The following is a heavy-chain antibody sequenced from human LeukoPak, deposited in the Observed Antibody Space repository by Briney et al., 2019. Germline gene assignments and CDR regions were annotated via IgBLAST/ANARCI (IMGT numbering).Heavy chain of an antibody. CDR1: GFTFSDYY. Sequence: GGSLRLSCAASGFTFSDYYMSWIRQAPGKGLEWVSYISSSGSTIYYADSVKGRFTISRDNAKNSLYLQMNSLRAEDTAVYYCAGVRDWNYVRGHFDYWGQGTLVTVSS. J-gene: IGHJ4*02. CDR3: AGVRDWNYVRGHFDY. V-gene: IGHV3-11*04. D-gene: IGHD3-10*02. CDR2: ISSSGSTI.